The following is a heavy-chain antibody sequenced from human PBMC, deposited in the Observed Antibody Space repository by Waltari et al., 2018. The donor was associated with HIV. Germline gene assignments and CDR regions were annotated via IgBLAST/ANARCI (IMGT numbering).Heavy chain of an antibody. Sequence: QVQLQQWGAGLLKPSETLSLTCAVYGGSFSGYYWSWIRQPQGKGPEWIGEINHSGSTNFNPSLKSRVTISVDTSKNQFSLKLSSVTAADTAVYYCARGRGTIFGVVTYYYYGMDVWGQGTTVTVSS. V-gene: IGHV4-34*01. CDR3: ARGRGTIFGVVTYYYYGMDV. CDR1: GGSFSGYY. J-gene: IGHJ6*02. D-gene: IGHD3-3*01. CDR2: INHSGST.